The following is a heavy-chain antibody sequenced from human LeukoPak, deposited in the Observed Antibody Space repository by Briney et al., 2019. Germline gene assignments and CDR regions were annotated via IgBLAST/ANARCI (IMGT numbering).Heavy chain of an antibody. CDR3: AKDAKPYGSGNGWFDP. D-gene: IGHD3-10*01. J-gene: IGHJ5*02. V-gene: IGHV3-43*02. CDR2: ISGDGGST. CDR1: GFTFDDYA. Sequence: PGGSLRLSCAASGFTFDDYAMHWVRQAPGKGLEWVSLISGDGGSTYYADSVKGRFTISRDNSKNFLYLQMNSLRTEDTALYYCAKDAKPYGSGNGWFDPWGQGTLVTVSS.